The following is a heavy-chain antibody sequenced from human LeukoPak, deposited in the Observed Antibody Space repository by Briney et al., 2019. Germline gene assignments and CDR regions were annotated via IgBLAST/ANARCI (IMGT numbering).Heavy chain of an antibody. CDR1: GASVSRGSYY. V-gene: IGHV4-61*01. Sequence: SETLSLTCAVSGASVSRGSYYWSWIRQPPGKGLEWIGYIYYSGSATYNPSLKSRVTISVDMSKNQFSLKLSSVTAADTAVYYCARGGPPTRASIWGQGTMVTVSS. D-gene: IGHD3/OR15-3a*01. J-gene: IGHJ3*02. CDR3: ARGGPPTRASI. CDR2: IYYSGSA.